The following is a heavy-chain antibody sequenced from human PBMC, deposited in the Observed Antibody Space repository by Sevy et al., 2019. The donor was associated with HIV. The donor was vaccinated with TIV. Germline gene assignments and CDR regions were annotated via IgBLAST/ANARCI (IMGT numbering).Heavy chain of an antibody. Sequence: GESLKISCKGSGYSFTSYWIGWVRQMPGKGLEWMGMSYAGDSDTRYSPSFQGQVTISPDKSISTAYLQWSSLKASDTAMYYCARHWPGEDIVVEVAALAFDMWGQGTMVTVSS. V-gene: IGHV5-51*01. CDR2: SYAGDSDT. D-gene: IGHD2-15*01. J-gene: IGHJ3*02. CDR1: GYSFTSYW. CDR3: ARHWPGEDIVVEVAALAFDM.